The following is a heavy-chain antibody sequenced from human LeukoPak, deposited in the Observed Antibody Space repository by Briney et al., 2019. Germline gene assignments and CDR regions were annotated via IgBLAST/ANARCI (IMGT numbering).Heavy chain of an antibody. Sequence: GESLKISCKGSGYSFTTYWIGWVRHMPGKGLEWMGIIYPGDSDTRYSPSFQGQVTISADKSISTAYLQWSSLKASDTAMYYCARLYSSSWRNYYYYYMDVWGKGTTVTISS. CDR3: ARLYSSSWRNYYYYYMDV. V-gene: IGHV5-51*01. CDR2: IYPGDSDT. J-gene: IGHJ6*03. D-gene: IGHD6-13*01. CDR1: GYSFTTYW.